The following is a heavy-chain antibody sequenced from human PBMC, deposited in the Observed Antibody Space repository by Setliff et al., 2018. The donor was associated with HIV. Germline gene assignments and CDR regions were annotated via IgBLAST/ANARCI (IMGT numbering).Heavy chain of an antibody. CDR1: GGSISSSNYY. CDR3: ARLEAYYNFWSAYLGAFDI. Sequence: ETLSLTCTVSGGSISSSNYYGGWIRQPPGKGLEWSATIYYSGSTYYNPSLKSRVTISIHTSKNQFSLRLSSVSAADTAVYYCARLEAYYNFWSAYLGAFDIWGQGTMVPVSS. J-gene: IGHJ3*02. CDR2: IYYSGST. D-gene: IGHD3-3*01. V-gene: IGHV4-39*07.